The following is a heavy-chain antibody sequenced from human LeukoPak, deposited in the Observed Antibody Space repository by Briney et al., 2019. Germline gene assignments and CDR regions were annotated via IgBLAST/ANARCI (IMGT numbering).Heavy chain of an antibody. CDR1: GYTFTSYG. CDR2: ISAYNGNT. CDR3: ARDRYCSSTSCYYYYGMDV. J-gene: IGHJ6*04. V-gene: IGHV1-18*04. Sequence: SVKVSCKASGYTFTSYGISWVRQAPGQGLEWMGWISAYNGNTNYAQKLQGRVTMTTDTSTSTAYMELRSLRSDDTAVYYCARDRYCSSTSCYYYYGMDVWGKGTAVTVSS. D-gene: IGHD2-2*01.